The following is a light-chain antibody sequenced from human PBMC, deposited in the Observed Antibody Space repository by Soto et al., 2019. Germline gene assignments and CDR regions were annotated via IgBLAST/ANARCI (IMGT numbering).Light chain of an antibody. CDR3: VAWDDSLDGPV. V-gene: IGLV1-36*01. CDR2: YDD. J-gene: IGLJ3*02. Sequence: QSVLTQPPSVSDAPRQRVTISCSGSSSNIGNNAVNWYQQLPGKAPKLLIYYDDLLPSGVSDRFSGSKSGTSASLAISGLQSEDEADYYCVAWDDSLDGPVFGGGTKLTVL. CDR1: SSNIGNNA.